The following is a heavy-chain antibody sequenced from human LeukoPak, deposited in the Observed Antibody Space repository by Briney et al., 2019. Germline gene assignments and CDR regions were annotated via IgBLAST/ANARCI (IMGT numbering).Heavy chain of an antibody. CDR2: ISYDGSNK. CDR3: ARDIRGVYYYGSAI. D-gene: IGHD3-10*01. V-gene: IGHV3-30*03. CDR1: GFTFSSYG. Sequence: GGSLRLSCAASGFTFSSYGMHWVRQAPGKGLEWVAVISYDGSNKYYADSVKGRFTISRDNSKNTLYLQMNSLRAEDTAVYYCARDIRGVYYYGSAIWGQGTLVTVSS. J-gene: IGHJ4*02.